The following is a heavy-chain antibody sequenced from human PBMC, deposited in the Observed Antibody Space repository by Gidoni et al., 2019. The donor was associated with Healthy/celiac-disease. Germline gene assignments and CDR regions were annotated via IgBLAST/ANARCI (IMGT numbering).Heavy chain of an antibody. V-gene: IGHV4-31*03. CDR3: ARDGGYGPNWFDP. CDR2: IYYSGST. J-gene: IGHJ5*02. D-gene: IGHD3-16*01. Sequence: QVQLQESGPGLVKPSQTLSLTCTVSGGSISSGGYYWSWIRQHPGKCLEWIGYIYYSGSTYYNPSLKSRVTISVDTSKNQFALKLSSVTAADTAVYYCARDGGYGPNWFDPWGQGTLVTVSS. CDR1: GGSISSGGYY.